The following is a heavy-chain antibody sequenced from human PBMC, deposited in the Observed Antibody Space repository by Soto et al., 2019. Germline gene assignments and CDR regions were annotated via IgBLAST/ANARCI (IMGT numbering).Heavy chain of an antibody. CDR3: AKRRQLGDYYYYGMDV. CDR2: ISYDGSNQ. CDR1: GFTFSSYG. J-gene: IGHJ6*02. V-gene: IGHV3-30*18. D-gene: IGHD3-10*01. Sequence: QVQLVESGGGVVQPGKSLRLSCAASGFTFSSYGMHWVRQAPGMRLEWVAIISYDGSNQYYADSMKGRFTISRDNSKNMLYLQMNSLRAEDTAVYYCAKRRQLGDYYYYGMDVWGQGTTVTVSS.